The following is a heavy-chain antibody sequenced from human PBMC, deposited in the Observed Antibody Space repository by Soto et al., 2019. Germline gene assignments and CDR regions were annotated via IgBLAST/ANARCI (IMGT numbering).Heavy chain of an antibody. CDR3: VRAFGRYFRSGYIDV. V-gene: IGHV3-21*02. CDR2: INEDSNYI. J-gene: IGHJ6*03. CDR1: GFTFSAFS. Sequence: EVRLVESGGGLFKPGGSLRLSCAASGFTFSAFSMNWVRQAPGKGLEWLSSINEDSNYIYYGDSLRGRSTISRDNAKDSLYLQIDSLRPEETAVYYCVRAFGRYFRSGYIDVLGDGATVIVS. D-gene: IGHD3-9*01.